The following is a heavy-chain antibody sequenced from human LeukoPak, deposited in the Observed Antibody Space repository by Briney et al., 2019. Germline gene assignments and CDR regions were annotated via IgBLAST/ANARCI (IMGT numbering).Heavy chain of an antibody. CDR2: ISSSGSTI. D-gene: IGHD6-19*01. Sequence: PGGSLRLSCAASGFTFSSYEMNWVRQAPGKGLEWVSYISSSGSTIYYADSVKGRFTISRDNSKNTLYPQMNSLRAEDTAVYYCARQVQWLVRGLVDYWGQGTLVTVSS. CDR3: ARQVQWLVRGLVDY. CDR1: GFTFSSYE. V-gene: IGHV3-48*03. J-gene: IGHJ4*02.